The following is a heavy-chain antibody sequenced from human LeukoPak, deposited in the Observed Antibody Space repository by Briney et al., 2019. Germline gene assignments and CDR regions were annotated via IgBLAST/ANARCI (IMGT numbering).Heavy chain of an antibody. CDR2: ISSSSSYI. V-gene: IGHV3-21*01. Sequence: GGSLRLSCAASGFTFSSYSMNWVRQAPGKGLEWVSSISSSSSYIYYADSVKGRFTISRDNAKNSLYLQMNSLRAEDTAVYYCASLYSSSSAWDYYYYMDVWGKGTTVTVSS. J-gene: IGHJ6*03. CDR1: GFTFSSYS. D-gene: IGHD6-6*01. CDR3: ASLYSSSSAWDYYYYMDV.